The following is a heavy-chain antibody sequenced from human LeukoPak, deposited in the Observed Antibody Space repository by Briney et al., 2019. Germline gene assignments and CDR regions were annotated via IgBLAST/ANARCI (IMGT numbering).Heavy chain of an antibody. J-gene: IGHJ4*02. D-gene: IGHD2-21*02. CDR3: AKDLAYCGGDCYNY. CDR1: GYTLTELS. Sequence: ASVQVSCKVSGYTLTELSMHWVRQAPGKGLEWMGVIDPEHGETIYAQKFQGRVTMTEDTSTDTAYMELSSLRSEDTAVYYCAKDLAYCGGDCYNYWGQGTLVTVSS. CDR2: IDPEHGET. V-gene: IGHV1-24*01.